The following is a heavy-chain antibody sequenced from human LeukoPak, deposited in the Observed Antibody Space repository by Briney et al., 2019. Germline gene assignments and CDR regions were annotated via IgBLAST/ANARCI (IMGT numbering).Heavy chain of an antibody. CDR3: AREENSSSSEEYFQH. V-gene: IGHV4-30-2*01. CDR1: GGSISSGGYY. Sequence: SQTLSLTCTVSGGSISSGGYYWSWIRQPPGKGLEWIGYIYHSGSTYYNPSLKSRVTISVDTSKNQFSLKLSSVTAADTAVYYCAREENSSSSEEYFQHWGQGTLVTVSS. CDR2: IYHSGST. D-gene: IGHD6-6*01. J-gene: IGHJ1*01.